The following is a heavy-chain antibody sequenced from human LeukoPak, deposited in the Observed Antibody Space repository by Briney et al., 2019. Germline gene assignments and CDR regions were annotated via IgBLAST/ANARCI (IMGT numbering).Heavy chain of an antibody. CDR3: ARQLLASSYYDILTGYYPLYSFDY. CDR1: GYAISSGYF. D-gene: IGHD3-9*01. CDR2: IYHSGST. J-gene: IGHJ4*02. Sequence: SETLSLTCSVSGYAISSGYFWGWIRQPPGKGLEWIGTIYHSGSTYYNPSLKSRVTISVDTSKNQFSLKLSSVTAADTAVYYCARQLLASSYYDILTGYYPLYSFDYWGQGTLVTVSS. V-gene: IGHV4-38-2*02.